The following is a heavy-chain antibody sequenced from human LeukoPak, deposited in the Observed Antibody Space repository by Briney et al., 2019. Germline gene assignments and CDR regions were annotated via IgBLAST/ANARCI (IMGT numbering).Heavy chain of an antibody. CDR1: GYSFTSYW. CDR3: AREEGYGSGHTDY. J-gene: IGHJ4*02. D-gene: IGHD3-10*01. CDR2: ISSSSSYI. V-gene: IGHV3-21*01. Sequence: GESLKISCKGSGYSFTSYWIGWVRQAPGKGLEWVSSISSSSSYIYYADSVKGRFTISRDNAKNSLYLQMNSLRAEDTAVCYCAREEGYGSGHTDYWGQGTLVTVSS.